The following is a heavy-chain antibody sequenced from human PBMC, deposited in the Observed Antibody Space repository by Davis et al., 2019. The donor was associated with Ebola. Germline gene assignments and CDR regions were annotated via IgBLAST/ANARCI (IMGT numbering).Heavy chain of an antibody. D-gene: IGHD3-3*01. Sequence: GESLKISCTASGFTFSNYAMSWVRQAPGKGLEWVSTISGSGGSTYYADSVKGRFTISRDNSKNTLYLQMNSLRAEDTAVYYCAKDWGFLEWLLINYYMDVWGKGTTVTVSS. CDR2: ISGSGGST. V-gene: IGHV3-23*01. CDR3: AKDWGFLEWLLINYYMDV. CDR1: GFTFSNYA. J-gene: IGHJ6*03.